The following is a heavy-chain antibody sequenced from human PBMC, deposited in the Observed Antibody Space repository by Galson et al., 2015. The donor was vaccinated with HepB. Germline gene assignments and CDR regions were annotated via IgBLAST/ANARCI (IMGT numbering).Heavy chain of an antibody. D-gene: IGHD6-19*01. Sequence: SLRLSCAASGFTFSDYYMSWIRQAPGKGLEWVSYISSSSSYTNYADSVKGRFTISRDDAKNSLYLQMNSLRAEDTAVYYCARESIAVAGAFDYWGQGTLVTVSS. CDR1: GFTFSDYY. CDR3: ARESIAVAGAFDY. V-gene: IGHV3-11*06. J-gene: IGHJ4*02. CDR2: ISSSSSYT.